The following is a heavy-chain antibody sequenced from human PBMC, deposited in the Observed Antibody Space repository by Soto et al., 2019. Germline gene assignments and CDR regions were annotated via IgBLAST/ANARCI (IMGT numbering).Heavy chain of an antibody. Sequence: GESLKISCKGSGYSFTNYWIGWVRQMPGKGLEWMGIIYPGHSDTRYSPSFQGQVTISADKSISTAYLQWSSLKASDTAMYYCATYSSTWVLDYWGQGTLVTVSS. CDR3: ATYSSTWVLDY. V-gene: IGHV5-51*01. D-gene: IGHD6-13*01. CDR1: GYSFTNYW. CDR2: IYPGHSDT. J-gene: IGHJ4*02.